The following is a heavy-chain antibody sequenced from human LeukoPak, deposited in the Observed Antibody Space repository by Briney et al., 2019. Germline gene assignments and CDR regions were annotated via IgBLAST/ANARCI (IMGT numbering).Heavy chain of an antibody. CDR3: AKNRRAPMATYYFDY. D-gene: IGHD3-10*01. CDR1: GFTFSSYA. CDR2: ISGSGGST. V-gene: IGHV3-23*01. J-gene: IGHJ4*02. Sequence: GGSLRLSCAASGFTFSSYAMSWVRQAPGKGLEGVSAISGSGGSTYYADSVKGRFTISRDNSKNTLYLQMNSLRAEDTAVYYCAKNRRAPMATYYFDYWGQGTLVTVSS.